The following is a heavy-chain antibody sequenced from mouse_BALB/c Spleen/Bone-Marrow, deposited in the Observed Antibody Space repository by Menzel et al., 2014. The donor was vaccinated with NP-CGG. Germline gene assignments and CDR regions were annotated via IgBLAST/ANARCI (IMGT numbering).Heavy chain of an antibody. CDR1: GFTFTDYY. J-gene: IGHJ1*01. Sequence: EVKLVESGGGLAQPGGSLRLSCATSGFTFTDYYMSWVRQPPGKALEWLGFSRNKANGYTTEYSASVKGRFTISRDNSQSILYIQMNTLRAEDSATYYCARDINYDIYWYFDVWGAGTTVTGSS. V-gene: IGHV7-3*02. D-gene: IGHD2-4*01. CDR3: ARDINYDIYWYFDV. CDR2: SRNKANGYTT.